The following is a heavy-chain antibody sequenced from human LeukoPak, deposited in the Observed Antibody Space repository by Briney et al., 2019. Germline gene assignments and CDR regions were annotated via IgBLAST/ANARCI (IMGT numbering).Heavy chain of an antibody. CDR1: GFTFSSYG. D-gene: IGHD5-18*01. CDR2: ISYDGSNK. J-gene: IGHJ4*02. Sequence: SGGSLRLSCAASGFTFSSYGMHWVRQAPGKGLEWVAVISYDGSNKYYADSVKGRFTISRDNSKNTLYLQMNSLRAEDTAVYYCAKEGGGYSYGPHPDYWGQGTLVTVSS. V-gene: IGHV3-30*18. CDR3: AKEGGGYSYGPHPDY.